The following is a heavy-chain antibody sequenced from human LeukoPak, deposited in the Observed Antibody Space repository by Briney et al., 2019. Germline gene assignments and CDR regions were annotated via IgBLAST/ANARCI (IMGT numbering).Heavy chain of an antibody. CDR1: GYTFTSYD. J-gene: IGHJ4*02. D-gene: IGHD5-18*01. CDR3: AKDLGWAQFWLG. Sequence: ASVTVSCKASGYTFTSYDINWVRHATGQGLEWMGWMNPNSGNTGYAQKFQGRVTMTRNTSISTAYMELSSLRSEDTAVYYCAKDLGWAQFWLGWGQGTLVTVSS. CDR2: MNPNSGNT. V-gene: IGHV1-8*01.